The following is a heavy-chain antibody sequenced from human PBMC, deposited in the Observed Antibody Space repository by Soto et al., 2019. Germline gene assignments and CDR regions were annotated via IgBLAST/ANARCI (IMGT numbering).Heavy chain of an antibody. D-gene: IGHD3-16*02. Sequence: ASVKVSCKVSGYTLTELSMHWVRQAPGKGLEWMGGFDPEDGETIYAQKFQGRVTMTEDTSTDTAYMELSSLRSEDTAVYYCATGGNDYVWGSYRYWSAFDIWGQGTMVTVSS. CDR2: FDPEDGET. CDR3: ATGGNDYVWGSYRYWSAFDI. J-gene: IGHJ3*02. V-gene: IGHV1-24*01. CDR1: GYTLTELS.